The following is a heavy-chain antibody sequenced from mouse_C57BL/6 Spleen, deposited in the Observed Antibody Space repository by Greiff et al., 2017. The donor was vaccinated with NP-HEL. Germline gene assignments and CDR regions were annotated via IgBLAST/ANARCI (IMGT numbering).Heavy chain of an antibody. D-gene: IGHD1-1*01. CDR1: GFTFSSYG. CDR3: ARGDYGSRYWYFDV. V-gene: IGHV5-6*01. J-gene: IGHJ1*03. Sequence: EVNVVESGGDLVKPGGSLKLSCAASGFTFSSYGMSWVRQTPDKRLEWVATISSGGSYTYYPDSVKGRFTISRDNAKNTLYLQMSSLKSEDTAMYYCARGDYGSRYWYFDVRGTGTTVTVSS. CDR2: ISSGGSYT.